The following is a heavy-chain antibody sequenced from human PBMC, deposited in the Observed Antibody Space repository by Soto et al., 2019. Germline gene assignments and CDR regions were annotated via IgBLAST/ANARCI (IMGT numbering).Heavy chain of an antibody. CDR2: IYSGGST. CDR1: DASITSGGYY. CDR3: GGGRWGSGGWYPVFDI. V-gene: IGHV4-31*02. D-gene: IGHD6-19*01. Sequence: PSETMSLTCTVSDASITSGGYYWSWIRQHPGKGLEWIGYIYSGGSTYYNPSLKSRVAMSVDTSKNQFSLRLSSVTAADTAVYFWGGGRWGSGGWYPVFDIGGKGTLVPVSS. J-gene: IGHJ3*02.